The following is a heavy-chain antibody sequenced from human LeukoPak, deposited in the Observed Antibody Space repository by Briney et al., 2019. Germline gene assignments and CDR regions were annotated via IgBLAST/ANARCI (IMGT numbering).Heavy chain of an antibody. CDR3: ARGRVSSSTWYSTYYYFFYMDF. V-gene: IGHV4-59*01. CDR1: DDSITMYY. D-gene: IGHD4-11*01. CDR2: VDHTGST. Sequence: SETLSLTCTVSDDSITMYYWTWIRQPPGKGLEWIGYVDHTGSTKFNPSLNGRVSISRDTSNNFFSLRLRSVTAADTAVYFCARGRVSSSTWYSTYYYFFYMDFWGKGTTVTDSS. J-gene: IGHJ6*03.